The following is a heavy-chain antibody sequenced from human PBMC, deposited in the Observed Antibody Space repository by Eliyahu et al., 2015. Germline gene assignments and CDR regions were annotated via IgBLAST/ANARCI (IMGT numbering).Heavy chain of an antibody. J-gene: IGHJ4*02. CDR1: GHTLTQIX. D-gene: IGHD3-16*01. Sequence: QVQLVQSGAGVKKPGASVKVSCKVSGHTLTQIXIHWVRQAPGEGLEWKGGFDPEDGETIYAQKFQGRVTVTEDRSTDTAYMELNSLTSADTAVYYCATDSLRRLIYGPFDYWGQGTLVTVSA. V-gene: IGHV1-24*01. CDR3: ATDSLRRLIYGPFDY. CDR2: FDPEDGET.